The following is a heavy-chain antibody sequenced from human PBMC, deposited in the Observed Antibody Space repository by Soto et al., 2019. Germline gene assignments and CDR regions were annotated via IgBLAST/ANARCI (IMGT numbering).Heavy chain of an antibody. CDR2: INPNGGST. V-gene: IGHV1-46*01. J-gene: IGHJ4*02. D-gene: IGHD2-2*01. CDR3: ARDLLAANY. CDR1: GYTFTSSY. Sequence: QVQLVQSGAEVKKPGASVKLSCKASGYTFTSSYVHRVRQAPGQGLEWMAIINPNGGSTNYAQEFQGRVTVTRDTSTSTVFMELSSLQSDDTAVYYCARDLLAANYWGQGTLVTVSS.